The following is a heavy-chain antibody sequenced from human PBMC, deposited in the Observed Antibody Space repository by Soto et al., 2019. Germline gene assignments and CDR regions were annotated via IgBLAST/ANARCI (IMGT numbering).Heavy chain of an antibody. Sequence: GASVKVSCKASGGTSNNNANSWVRQAPGQGLEWMGGIVPVFGTANYAQKFRGRVRITADDSTRTLNMELSSLRSDDTAVYYCATLRGSGTYYDDDYWGQGTLVTVSS. CDR2: IVPVFGTA. CDR1: GGTSNNNA. J-gene: IGHJ4*02. D-gene: IGHD3-10*01. CDR3: ATLRGSGTYYDDDY. V-gene: IGHV1-69*13.